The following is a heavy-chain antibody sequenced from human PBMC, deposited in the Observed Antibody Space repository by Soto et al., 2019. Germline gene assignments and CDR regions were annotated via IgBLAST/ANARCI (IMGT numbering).Heavy chain of an antibody. V-gene: IGHV4-34*01. J-gene: IGHJ4*02. Sequence: SETLSLTCAVDGGSFSGYYWSWIRQPPGKGLEWIGEINHSGSTNYNPSFKSRVTISVDTSKNQFSLKLSSVTAADTAVYYCARAKTYDYVWGSYRPYFDYWGQGTLVTAPQ. D-gene: IGHD3-16*02. CDR3: ARAKTYDYVWGSYRPYFDY. CDR1: GGSFSGYY. CDR2: INHSGST.